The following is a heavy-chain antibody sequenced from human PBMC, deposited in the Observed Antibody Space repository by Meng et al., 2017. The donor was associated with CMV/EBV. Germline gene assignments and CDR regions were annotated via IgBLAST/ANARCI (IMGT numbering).Heavy chain of an antibody. CDR1: GFTFSSYS. Sequence: ETLSLTCAASGFTFSSYSMNWVRQAPGKGLEWVSSISSSSSYIYYADSVKGRFTISRDNAKNSLYLQMNSLRAEDTAVYYCARESTIFGVVIPNYYYYGMDVWGQRTTVTVSS. J-gene: IGHJ6*02. V-gene: IGHV3-21*01. CDR2: ISSSSSYI. CDR3: ARESTIFGVVIPNYYYYGMDV. D-gene: IGHD3-3*01.